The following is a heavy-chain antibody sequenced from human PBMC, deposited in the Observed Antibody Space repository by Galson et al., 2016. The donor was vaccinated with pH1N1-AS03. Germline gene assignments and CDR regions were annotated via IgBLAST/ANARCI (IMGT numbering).Heavy chain of an antibody. J-gene: IGHJ4*02. Sequence: SETLSLTCTVSGGSITNYYWTWIRQPPGKGLEWIGYIYYNGPANYNPSLNSRVTISADTSKKQFFLNLTSVTAADTAVYYCARQDSGAYYLDSWGPGTLVTVSS. V-gene: IGHV4-59*01. CDR2: IYYNGPA. CDR1: GGSITNYY. CDR3: ARQDSGAYYLDS. D-gene: IGHD1-26*01.